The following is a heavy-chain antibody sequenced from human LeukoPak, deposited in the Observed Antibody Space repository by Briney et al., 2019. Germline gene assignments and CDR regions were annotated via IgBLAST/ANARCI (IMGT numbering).Heavy chain of an antibody. CDR1: GGSISSSSYY. CDR2: MYYSGRT. Sequence: SETLSLTCTVSGGSISSSSYYWGWTRQPPGKGLEWIGSMYYSGRTYYNPSLKSRVTISVDTSKNQFSLKLSSVTAADTAVYYCARDSHGSGSYGYYYYYYMDVWGKGTTVTVSS. D-gene: IGHD3-10*01. V-gene: IGHV4-39*07. J-gene: IGHJ6*03. CDR3: ARDSHGSGSYGYYYYYYMDV.